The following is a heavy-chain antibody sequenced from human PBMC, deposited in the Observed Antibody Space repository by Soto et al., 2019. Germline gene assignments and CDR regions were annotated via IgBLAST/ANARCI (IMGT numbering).Heavy chain of an antibody. CDR2: ISSSSSII. D-gene: IGHD3-9*01. V-gene: IGHV3-48*01. Sequence: GGSLRLSCAGSGFIFSSYSMTWVRQPPGKGLEWLSFISSSSSIINYADSVKGRFTISRDNAKNSLYLQMNNLESEDTAVYYCSRDDSDWFFNWGRGTLVTVSS. J-gene: IGHJ4*02. CDR1: GFIFSSYS. CDR3: SRDDSDWFFN.